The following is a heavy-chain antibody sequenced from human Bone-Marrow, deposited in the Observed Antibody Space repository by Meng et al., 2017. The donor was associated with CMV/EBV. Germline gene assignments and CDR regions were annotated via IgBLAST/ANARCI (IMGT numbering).Heavy chain of an antibody. CDR1: GFTFSSYG. D-gene: IGHD6-13*01. Sequence: GGSLRLSCAASGFTFSSYGMHWVRQAPGKGLEWVAFIRYDGSNKYYADSVKGRFTISRDNSKNTLYLQMNSLRAEDTAVYYCAAPGPGIAAAGTRFDPWGQGTLV. V-gene: IGHV3-30*02. CDR3: AAPGPGIAAAGTRFDP. J-gene: IGHJ5*02. CDR2: IRYDGSNK.